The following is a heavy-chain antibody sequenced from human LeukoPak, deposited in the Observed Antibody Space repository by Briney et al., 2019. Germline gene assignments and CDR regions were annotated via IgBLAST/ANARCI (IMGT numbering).Heavy chain of an antibody. D-gene: IGHD6-19*01. V-gene: IGHV4-59*11. CDR2: IFYTRSY. Sequence: SETLSLTCTVAAGSISNHYWSWMRQSPGKGLEWIAYIFYTRSYNYNPSLKSRVYISVDTSKNQFSLNLTSVTAADTAVYYCARGRSSLDLWGQGTLVTVSS. CDR3: ARGRSSLDL. CDR1: AGSISNHY. J-gene: IGHJ5*02.